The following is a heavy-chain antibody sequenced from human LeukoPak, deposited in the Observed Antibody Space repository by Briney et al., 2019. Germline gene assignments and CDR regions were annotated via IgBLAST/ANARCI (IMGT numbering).Heavy chain of an antibody. V-gene: IGHV3-23*01. D-gene: IGHD6-19*01. CDR1: GFTFSSYG. Sequence: GGSLRLSCAASGFTFSSYGMSWGRQATGKGLKWVSAISASGGSTYYADSVKGRFTISRDNSKNTLYLEMNSLRAEGTAVYYCAKRGIIIAVAGYFDYWGQGTLVTVSS. J-gene: IGHJ4*02. CDR3: AKRGIIIAVAGYFDY. CDR2: ISASGGST.